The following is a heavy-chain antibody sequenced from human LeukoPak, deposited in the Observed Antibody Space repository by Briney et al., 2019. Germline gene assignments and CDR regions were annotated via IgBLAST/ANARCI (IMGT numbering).Heavy chain of an antibody. J-gene: IGHJ6*02. CDR3: TRDLMDYDVSTGLHHYYMDV. V-gene: IGHV3-74*01. D-gene: IGHD3-9*01. Sequence: GGSLRLSCAVSGFIFDDYAMHWVRQDPRKGLVWVSRINGDGRNINYADSVRGRFTISRDNAKNTLYLQMNTLRVEDTAVYYCTRDLMDYDVSTGLHHYYMDVWGQGTTVTVSS. CDR1: GFIFDDYA. CDR2: INGDGRNI.